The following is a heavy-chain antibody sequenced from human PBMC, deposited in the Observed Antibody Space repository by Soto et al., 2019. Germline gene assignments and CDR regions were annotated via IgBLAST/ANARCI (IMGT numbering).Heavy chain of an antibody. V-gene: IGHV4-39*01. CDR3: ATSWDFFFQAGDGIRDCSTVSAFLLNRSSDL. J-gene: IGHJ2*01. CDR2: IYYSGST. Sequence: PGKGLEWIGSIYYSGSTYYNPSLKSRVTISVDTSKNQFSLKRSSVTAAETAVYYCATSWDFFFQAGDGIRDCSTVSAFLLNRSSDL. D-gene: IGHD3-3*01.